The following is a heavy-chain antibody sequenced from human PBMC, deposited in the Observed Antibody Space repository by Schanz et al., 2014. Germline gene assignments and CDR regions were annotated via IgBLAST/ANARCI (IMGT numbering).Heavy chain of an antibody. D-gene: IGHD6-19*01. J-gene: IGHJ4*02. V-gene: IGHV3-33*06. CDR2: IWYDGSNK. CDR3: AKDLSSGWGGFDY. CDR1: GFTFSSYG. Sequence: QVQLVESGGGVVQPGRSLRLSCAASGFTFSSYGMHWVRQAPGKGLEWVAIIWYDGSNKYYADSVKGRFTISRDNSKNTLYLLMNSLRAEDTAVYYCAKDLSSGWGGFDYWGQGTLVTVSS.